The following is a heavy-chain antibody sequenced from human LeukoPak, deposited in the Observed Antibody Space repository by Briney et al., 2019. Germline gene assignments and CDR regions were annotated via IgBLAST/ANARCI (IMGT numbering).Heavy chain of an antibody. CDR2: ISGSGRTI. CDR3: ARGGGSITMTH. Sequence: GGSLRLSCAASGFTFNSYEMIWVRQAPGKGLEWVSSISGSGRTIYIADSVKGRFNISRDSAKNSLYLHMNTLRVEDTALYYCARGGGSITMTHWGQGTLVTASS. V-gene: IGHV3-48*03. CDR1: GFTFNSYE. D-gene: IGHD3-22*01. J-gene: IGHJ4*02.